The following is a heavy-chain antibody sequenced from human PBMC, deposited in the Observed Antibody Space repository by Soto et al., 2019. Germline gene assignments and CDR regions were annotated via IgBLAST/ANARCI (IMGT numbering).Heavy chain of an antibody. CDR1: GGSISSGGYY. V-gene: IGHV4-31*03. CDR2: IYYSGST. CDR3: ARERRITMVRGPRPMDV. Sequence: QVQLQESGPGLVKPSQTLSLTCTVSGGSISSGGYYWSWIRQHPGKGLEWIGYIYYSGSTYYNPSLKRRVTMSVDPPKNQFSLKLSSVTAADTAVYYCARERRITMVRGPRPMDVWGQGTTVTVSS. D-gene: IGHD3-10*01. J-gene: IGHJ6*02.